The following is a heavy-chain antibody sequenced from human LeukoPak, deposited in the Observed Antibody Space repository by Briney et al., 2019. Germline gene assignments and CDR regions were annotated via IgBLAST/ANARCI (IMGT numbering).Heavy chain of an antibody. J-gene: IGHJ3*02. V-gene: IGHV3-21*01. D-gene: IGHD1-26*01. CDR1: GFTFSSYS. Sequence: GGSLRLSCAASGFTFSSYSMNWVRQAPGKGLEWVSSIGSSSTYIYYAGSVKGRFSISRDNAENSLYLQMNSLRAEDTAVYYCARSLTTSRYSGSYVIWGQGTMVTVSS. CDR2: IGSSSTYI. CDR3: ARSLTTSRYSGSYVI.